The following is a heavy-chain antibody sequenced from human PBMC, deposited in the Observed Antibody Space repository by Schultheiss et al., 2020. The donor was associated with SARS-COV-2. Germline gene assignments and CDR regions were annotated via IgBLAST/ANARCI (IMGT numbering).Heavy chain of an antibody. Sequence: GGSLRLSCAASGFTVSSNYMSWVRQAPGKGLEWVSSISSSSSYIYYADSVKGRFTISRDNAKNSLYLQMNSLRAEDTAVYYCARDPYIVVVPAARGYMDVWGKGTTVTVSS. D-gene: IGHD2-2*01. CDR3: ARDPYIVVVPAARGYMDV. CDR1: GFTVSSNY. J-gene: IGHJ6*03. V-gene: IGHV3-21*01. CDR2: ISSSSSYI.